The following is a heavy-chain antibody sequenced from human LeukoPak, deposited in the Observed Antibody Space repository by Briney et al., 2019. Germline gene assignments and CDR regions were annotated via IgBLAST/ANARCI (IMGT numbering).Heavy chain of an antibody. CDR1: GFTVSSNY. J-gene: IGHJ4*02. D-gene: IGHD6-19*01. CDR3: ARNGFTSGWYRWFDY. CDR2: IYSGDST. V-gene: IGHV3-53*01. Sequence: PGGSLRLSCAASGFTVSSNYMSWVRQAPGKGLEWVSVIYSGDSTYYADSVRGRSTISRDNSKNTLSLQINSLRDDDTAMYYCARNGFTSGWYRWFDYWGQGTLVTVSS.